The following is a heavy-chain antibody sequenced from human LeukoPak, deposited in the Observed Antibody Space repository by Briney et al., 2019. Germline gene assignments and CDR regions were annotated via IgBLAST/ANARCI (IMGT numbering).Heavy chain of an antibody. CDR3: ARERRADNWLDP. J-gene: IGHJ5*02. CDR2: ISYDGSNK. CDR1: GFTFSSYA. Sequence: GGSLRLSCAASGFTFSSYAMHWVRQAPGKGLEWVAVISYDGSNKYYADSVKGRFTISRGNSKNTLYLQMNSLRAEDTAVYYCARERRADNWLDPWGQGTLVTVSS. V-gene: IGHV3-30*04.